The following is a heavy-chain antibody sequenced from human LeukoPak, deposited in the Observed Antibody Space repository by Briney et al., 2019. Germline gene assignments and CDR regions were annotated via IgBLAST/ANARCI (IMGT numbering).Heavy chain of an antibody. CDR1: GFTFSSYE. Sequence: PGGSLRLSCAASGFTFSSYEMNWVRQAPGKGLEWVSYISSSGSTIYYADSVKGRFTISRDNAKNSLYLQMNSLRAEDTAVYYCAREGYGDYLFDYWGQGTLVTVSS. J-gene: IGHJ4*02. D-gene: IGHD4-17*01. CDR2: ISSSGSTI. CDR3: AREGYGDYLFDY. V-gene: IGHV3-48*03.